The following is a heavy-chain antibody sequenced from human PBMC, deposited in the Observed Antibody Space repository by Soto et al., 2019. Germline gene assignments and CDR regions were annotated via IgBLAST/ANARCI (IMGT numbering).Heavy chain of an antibody. CDR3: ARDYDSSGPYGMDV. V-gene: IGHV1-18*01. D-gene: IGHD3-22*01. Sequence: QVQLVQSGAEVKKPGASVKVSGKASGYTFTSYGISWVRQAPGQGLEWMGWISAYNGNTNYAQKLPGRVTMTTHTSTSTAYMELRGLRSDDTDVYYCARDYDSSGPYGMDVWGQGTTVTVSS. CDR1: GYTFTSYG. CDR2: ISAYNGNT. J-gene: IGHJ6*02.